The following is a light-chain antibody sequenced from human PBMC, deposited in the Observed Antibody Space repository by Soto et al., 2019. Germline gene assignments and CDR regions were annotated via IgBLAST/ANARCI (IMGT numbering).Light chain of an antibody. J-gene: IGKJ3*01. V-gene: IGKV2-24*01. CDR2: KVF. CDR3: MQATQFPIT. Sequence: DIVMTQTPLSSPVTLGQPASISCRSSQSLLHSDGNTYLSWLQQRPGQPPRLLIYKVFNRFSGVPDRVIGSGDGTDFTLKISRVEAEDVGIYYCMQATQFPITFGPGTKVDIK. CDR1: QSLLHSDGNTY.